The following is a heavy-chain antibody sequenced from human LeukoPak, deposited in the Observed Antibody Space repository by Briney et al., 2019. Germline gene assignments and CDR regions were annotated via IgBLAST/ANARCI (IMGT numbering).Heavy chain of an antibody. V-gene: IGHV3-15*01. CDR2: IKSKTNGGTA. CDR1: GFTLSGAW. J-gene: IGHJ4*02. D-gene: IGHD1-14*01. CDR3: ATAGAGL. Sequence: GGSLRLSCAASGFTLSGAWMSWVRQAPGKGLEWVGRIKSKTNGGTADYSAPVEGRFTISRDDSKNTLDLQMNSLKTEDTAVYYCATAGAGLWGQGTLVTVSS.